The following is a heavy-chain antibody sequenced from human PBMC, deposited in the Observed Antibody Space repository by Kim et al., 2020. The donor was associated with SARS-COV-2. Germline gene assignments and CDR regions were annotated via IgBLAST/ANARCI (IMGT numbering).Heavy chain of an antibody. CDR1: GGSISSYY. D-gene: IGHD3-22*01. CDR3: ARVYHFLYDSSGYYFFDY. CDR2: IYYSGST. Sequence: SETLSLTCTVSGGSISSYYWSWIRQPPGKGLEWIGYIYYSGSTNYNPSLKSRVTISVDTSKNQFSLKLSSVTAADTAVYYCARVYHFLYDSSGYYFFDYWGQGTLVTVSS. V-gene: IGHV4-59*01. J-gene: IGHJ4*02.